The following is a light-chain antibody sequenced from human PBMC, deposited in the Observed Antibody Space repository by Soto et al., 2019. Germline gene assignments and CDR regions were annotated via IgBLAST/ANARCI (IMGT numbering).Light chain of an antibody. V-gene: IGKV3-20*01. Sequence: EIMMTQSPVTLSVSQEERATLSCRASQSVNSNLAWYQQKPGQAPRLLIYGASTRATGIPARFSGSGSGTDFTLTISRLEPEDFAVYYCQQYGSLGTFCHVTKVDIK. CDR1: QSVNSN. CDR3: QQYGSLGT. J-gene: IGKJ1*01. CDR2: GAS.